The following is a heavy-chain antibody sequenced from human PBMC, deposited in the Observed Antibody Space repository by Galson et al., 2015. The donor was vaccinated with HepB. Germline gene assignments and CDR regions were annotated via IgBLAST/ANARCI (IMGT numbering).Heavy chain of an antibody. CDR1: GRTFSSYA. J-gene: IGHJ5*02. CDR2: IIPIFGIA. D-gene: IGHD3-10*01. CDR3: ARVAVKGFGELLGRWFDP. V-gene: IGHV1-69*13. Sequence: SVKVSCKASGRTFSSYAISWVRQAPGQGLEWVGGIIPIFGIANYAQKFQGRVTITADESASTAYMELSSLRSEDTAVYYRARVAVKGFGELLGRWFDPWGQGTLVTVSS.